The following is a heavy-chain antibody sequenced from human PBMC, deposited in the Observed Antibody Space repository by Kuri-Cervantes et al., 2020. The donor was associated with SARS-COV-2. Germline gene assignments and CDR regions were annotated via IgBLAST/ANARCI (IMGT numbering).Heavy chain of an antibody. D-gene: IGHD3-16*01. Sequence: GGSLRLSCAASGFTVSSNYMTWVRQAPGKGPEWVSIIYSDGSTFYADSVKGRFTISRDNSKNMLHLQMNSLRAEDTAVYYCVRWGGLGGRGTYYYFYATDVWGQGTTVTVSS. V-gene: IGHV3-66*01. CDR2: IYSDGST. J-gene: IGHJ6*02. CDR3: VRWGGLGGRGTYYYFYATDV. CDR1: GFTVSSNY.